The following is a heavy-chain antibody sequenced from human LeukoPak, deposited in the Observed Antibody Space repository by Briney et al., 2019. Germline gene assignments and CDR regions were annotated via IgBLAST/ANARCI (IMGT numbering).Heavy chain of an antibody. V-gene: IGHV4-4*02. J-gene: IGHJ4*02. CDR1: GDSISSSNR. Sequence: SETLSLTCTVSGDSISSSNRWSWVRQPPGKGLEWIGEIYHSGSTNYNPSLKSRVTISVDKSKNQFSLKLSSVTAADTAVYYCASYDILTGYPTGVDYWGQGTLVTVSS. CDR2: IYHSGST. CDR3: ASYDILTGYPTGVDY. D-gene: IGHD3-9*01.